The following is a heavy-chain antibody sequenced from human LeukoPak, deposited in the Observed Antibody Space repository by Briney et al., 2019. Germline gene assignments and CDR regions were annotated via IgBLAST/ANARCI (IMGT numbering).Heavy chain of an antibody. J-gene: IGHJ6*03. Sequence: GSLRLSCTASSGYSMNWVRQAPGKGLEWVAYISSASSTIYYADSVEGRFTISRDNARNSLNLQMNSLRAEDTAVYYCAREGVGYGYFGYMDVWGKGTTVTVSS. CDR3: AREGVGYGYFGYMDV. D-gene: IGHD5-18*01. V-gene: IGHV3-48*04. CDR2: ISSASSTI. CDR1: SGYS.